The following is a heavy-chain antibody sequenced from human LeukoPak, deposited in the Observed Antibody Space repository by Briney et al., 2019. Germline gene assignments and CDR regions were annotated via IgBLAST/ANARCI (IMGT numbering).Heavy chain of an antibody. CDR1: GFTFSSYW. Sequence: GGSLRLSCAASGFTFSSYWMHRVRHAPGRGLVWVSRVNGNGRSTNYADSVKGRFIISRDTAKNTVYLQMNSLRAEDTAVYFCARGPQNSYGSGTNYDGVFDNWGQGTLVTVAS. CDR3: ARGPQNSYGSGTNYDGVFDN. V-gene: IGHV3-74*01. D-gene: IGHD3-10*01. CDR2: VNGNGRST. J-gene: IGHJ4*02.